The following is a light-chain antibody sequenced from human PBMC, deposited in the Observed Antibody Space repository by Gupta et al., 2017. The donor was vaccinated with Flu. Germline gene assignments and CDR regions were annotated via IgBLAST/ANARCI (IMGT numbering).Light chain of an antibody. Sequence: DIVMTQSQLSLPVTPGEPASISCRSSQSLLHSNGHNSLDWYLQKPGQSPQLLIYSGSNRAFGVPDRFSGSGSGTDFTLKISRVEAEDFGVYYCMQSLQTPRTFGQGTKVEIK. J-gene: IGKJ1*01. CDR2: SGS. CDR1: QSLLHSNGHNS. V-gene: IGKV2-28*01. CDR3: MQSLQTPRT.